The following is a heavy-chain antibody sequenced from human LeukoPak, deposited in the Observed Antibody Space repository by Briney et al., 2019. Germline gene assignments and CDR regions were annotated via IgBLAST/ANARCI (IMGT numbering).Heavy chain of an antibody. CDR2: ISHDGSNK. Sequence: PGGSLRLSCAASGFTFINFDMYWVRQAPGKGLEWVAVISHDGSNKYYADSVKGRFTISRDNSKNTLYPQMNSLRAEDTAVYYCARVSADWNDQEHYFDYWGQGTLVTVSS. CDR3: ARVSADWNDQEHYFDY. J-gene: IGHJ4*02. CDR1: GFTFINFD. V-gene: IGHV3-30*19. D-gene: IGHD1-1*01.